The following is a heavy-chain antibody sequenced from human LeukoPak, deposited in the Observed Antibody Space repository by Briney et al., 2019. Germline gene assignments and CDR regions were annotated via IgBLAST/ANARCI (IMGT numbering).Heavy chain of an antibody. D-gene: IGHD6-13*01. CDR2: ISSSGSSI. Sequence: PGGSLRLSCAASGLTFSDYYMSWIRQAPGKGLEWVSYISSSGSSIFYADSVKGRFTISRDNAKNSLYLQMNSLRAEDTAVYYCARRPYSSSWYYFDYWGQGTLVIVSS. CDR1: GLTFSDYY. CDR3: ARRPYSSSWYYFDY. V-gene: IGHV3-11*04. J-gene: IGHJ4*02.